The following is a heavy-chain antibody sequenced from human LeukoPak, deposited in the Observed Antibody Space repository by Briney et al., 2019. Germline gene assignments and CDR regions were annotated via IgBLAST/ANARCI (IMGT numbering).Heavy chain of an antibody. J-gene: IGHJ4*02. CDR2: INPNSGDT. V-gene: IGHV1-2*02. CDR3: ARHVSSYGYGY. D-gene: IGHD5-18*01. CDR1: GYIFTGYY. Sequence: ASVKVSCKASGYIFTGYYMHWVRQAPGQGLEWMGWINPNSGDTNYAQKFQGRVTMTRDTSISTAYMELSRLRSDDTAVYYCARHVSSYGYGYWGQGTLVTVSS.